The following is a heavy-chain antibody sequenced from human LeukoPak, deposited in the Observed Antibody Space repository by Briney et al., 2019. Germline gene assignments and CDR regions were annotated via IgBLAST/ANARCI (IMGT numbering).Heavy chain of an antibody. CDR3: ARLKVVIDY. D-gene: IGHD3-22*01. J-gene: IGHJ4*02. CDR1: GGSISSYY. CDR2: IYHSGST. V-gene: IGHV4-59*12. Sequence: SETLSLTRTVSGGSISSYYWSWIRQPPGKGLEWIGYIYHSGSTYYNPSLKSRVTISVDRSKNQFSLKLSSVTAADTAVYYCARLKVVIDYWGQGTLVTVSS.